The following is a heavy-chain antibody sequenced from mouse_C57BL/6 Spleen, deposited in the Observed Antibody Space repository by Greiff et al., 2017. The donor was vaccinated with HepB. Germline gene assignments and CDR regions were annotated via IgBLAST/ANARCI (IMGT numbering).Heavy chain of an antibody. CDR3: ARGGAIYYGSSYAMDY. CDR1: GYTFTSYW. V-gene: IGHV1-7*01. Sequence: QVHVKQSGAELAKPGASVKLSCKASGYTFTSYWMHWVKQRPGQGLEWIGYINPSSGYTKYNQKFKDKATLTADKSSSTAYMQLSSLTYEDSAVYYCARGGAIYYGSSYAMDYWGQGTSVTVSS. J-gene: IGHJ4*01. D-gene: IGHD1-1*01. CDR2: INPSSGYT.